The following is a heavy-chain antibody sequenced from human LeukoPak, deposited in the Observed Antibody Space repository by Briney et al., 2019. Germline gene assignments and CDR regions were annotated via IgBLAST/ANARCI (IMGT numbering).Heavy chain of an antibody. J-gene: IGHJ4*02. CDR3: ARDRREWELLHPDY. CDR1: GFTFSSYS. CDR2: ISSSSSYI. V-gene: IGHV3-21*01. Sequence: GGSLRLSCAASGFTFSSYSMNWVRQAPGKGLEWVSSISSSSSYIYYADSVKGRFTISRDNAKNSLYLQMNSLRAEDTAVYYCARDRREWELLHPDYWGQGTLVTVSS. D-gene: IGHD1-26*01.